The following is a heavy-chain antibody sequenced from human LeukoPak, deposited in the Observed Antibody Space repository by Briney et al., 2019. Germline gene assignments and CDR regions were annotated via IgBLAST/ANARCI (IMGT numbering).Heavy chain of an antibody. CDR2: IYPGDSDT. CDR1: GYSFTNYW. D-gene: IGHD2-15*01. J-gene: IGHJ4*02. V-gene: IGHV5-51*01. CDR3: ARGRCSGGSCFPIDY. Sequence: GESLKISCQGSGYSFTNYWIGWVRQMPGKGLEWMGLIYPGDSDTRYSSSFQGHVTISADKSISTAYLQWSSLKASDTAMYYCARGRCSGGSCFPIDYWGQGTLVTVSS.